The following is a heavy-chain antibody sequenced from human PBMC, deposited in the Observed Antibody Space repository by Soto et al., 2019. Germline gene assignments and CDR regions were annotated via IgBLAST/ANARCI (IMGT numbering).Heavy chain of an antibody. V-gene: IGHV5-51*01. J-gene: IGHJ6*02. CDR1: GYSFTSYW. CDR2: IYPGDSDT. CDR3: ARQMITFGGVIVGHYYYGMDV. Sequence: GESLKISCKGSGYSFTSYWIGWVRQMPGKGLEWVGIIYPGDSDTRYSPSFQGQVTISADKSISTAYLQWSSLKASDTAMYYCARQMITFGGVIVGHYYYGMDVWGQGTTVTVSS. D-gene: IGHD3-16*02.